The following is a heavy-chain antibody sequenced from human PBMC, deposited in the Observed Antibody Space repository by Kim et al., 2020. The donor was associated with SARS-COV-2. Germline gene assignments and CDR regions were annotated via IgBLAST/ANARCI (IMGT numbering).Heavy chain of an antibody. CDR3: ARTNLRWRQPTGFYYYGMDV. D-gene: IGHD2-8*01. Sequence: SETLSLTCTVSGGSISSYYWSWIRQAPGKGLEWIGYIYYSGSTNYNPSLKSRGTISVDTSKNQFSLKLSSVTAADTAVYYCARTNLRWRQPTGFYYYGMDVWGQGTTVTVSS. J-gene: IGHJ6*02. CDR1: GGSISSYY. V-gene: IGHV4-59*01. CDR2: IYYSGST.